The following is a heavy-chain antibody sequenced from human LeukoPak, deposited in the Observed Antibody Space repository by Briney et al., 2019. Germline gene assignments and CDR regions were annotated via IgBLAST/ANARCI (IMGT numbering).Heavy chain of an antibody. D-gene: IGHD3-22*01. CDR1: GSTFSDYY. J-gene: IGHJ4*02. CDR2: INPSGGST. Sequence: ASVKISCKALGSTFSDYYVHWVRQAPGQRLEWMGIINPSGGSTDYAPKFKGRVTMTRDTSTSTNYMELRSLKSIDTAVYYCSSEDSTGYGYHYWGQGTLVTVSS. V-gene: IGHV1-46*01. CDR3: SSEDSTGYGYHY.